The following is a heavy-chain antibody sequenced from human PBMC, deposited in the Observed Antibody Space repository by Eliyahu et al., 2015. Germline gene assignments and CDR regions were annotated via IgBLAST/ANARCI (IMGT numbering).Heavy chain of an antibody. J-gene: IGHJ6*02. CDR3: ARYDRNNDFGMDV. V-gene: IGHV4-39*01. Sequence: QSQLQESGPGMVKSSETLSLTCSVSXGSIXSXSYFWAWXRQPPGKGXEWLGTGYYSGSTYYNPSLKXXVTVVVDRSKNQFSLELRSVSAADTAVYFCARYDRNNDFGMDVWGQGTAVTVSS. CDR1: XGSIXSXSYF. D-gene: IGHD1-14*01. CDR2: GYYSGST.